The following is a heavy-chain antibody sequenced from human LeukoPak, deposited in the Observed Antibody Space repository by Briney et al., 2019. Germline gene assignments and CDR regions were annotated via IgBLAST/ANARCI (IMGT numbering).Heavy chain of an antibody. V-gene: IGHV3-23*01. J-gene: IGHJ4*02. CDR3: AKRGVVIRVILVGFHKEAYYFDS. Sequence: GGSLRLSCAVSGITFSNYGMSWVRQAPGKGLEWIAGISGSGGSTNYADSVKGRFTISRDNPKNTLYLQMNSLRAEDTAVYFCAKRGVVIRVILVGFHKEAYYFDSWGQGALVIVSS. CDR2: ISGSGGST. CDR1: GITFSNYG. D-gene: IGHD3-22*01.